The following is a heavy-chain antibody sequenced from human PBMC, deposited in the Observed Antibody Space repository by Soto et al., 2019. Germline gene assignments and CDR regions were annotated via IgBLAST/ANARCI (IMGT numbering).Heavy chain of an antibody. CDR2: IWYDGSNK. CDR3: ARDRIVVVPAAHYYFDY. V-gene: IGHV3-33*01. CDR1: GFTFSSYG. Sequence: QVQLVESGGGVVQPGRSLRLSCAASGFTFSSYGMHWVRQAPGKGLEWVAVIWYDGSNKYYADSVKGRFTISRDNSKNTRYLQMNSLRAEDTAVYYCARDRIVVVPAAHYYFDYWGQGTLVTVSS. D-gene: IGHD2-2*01. J-gene: IGHJ4*02.